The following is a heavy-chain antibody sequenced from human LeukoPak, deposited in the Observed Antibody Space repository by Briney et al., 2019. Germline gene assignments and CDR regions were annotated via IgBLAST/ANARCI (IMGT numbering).Heavy chain of an antibody. CDR1: GGSISSSSYY. Sequence: SETLSLTCTVSGGSISSSSYYWGWIRQPPGKGLEWIGSIYYSGSTYYNPSLKSRVTISVDTSKNQFSLKLSSVTAADTAVYYCARDPLTVHDAFDIWGQGTMVTVSS. J-gene: IGHJ3*02. V-gene: IGHV4-39*07. CDR3: ARDPLTVHDAFDI. CDR2: IYYSGST. D-gene: IGHD4-17*01.